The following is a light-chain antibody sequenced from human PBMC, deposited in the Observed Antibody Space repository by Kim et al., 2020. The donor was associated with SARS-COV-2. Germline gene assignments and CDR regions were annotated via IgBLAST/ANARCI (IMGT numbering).Light chain of an antibody. V-gene: IGKV1-39*01. CDR3: LQSLKTSHT. J-gene: IGKJ2*01. CDR1: QRIVIY. CDR2: GAS. Sequence: DIRMTQSPLSLSASVGDTVTIKCRASQRIVIYLSWYQQTPGKAPKLLIFGASNLQRGVTSRFSGSGSETDVTLSISSLQPEDFAAYYLLQSLKTSHTCGQGPKLEF.